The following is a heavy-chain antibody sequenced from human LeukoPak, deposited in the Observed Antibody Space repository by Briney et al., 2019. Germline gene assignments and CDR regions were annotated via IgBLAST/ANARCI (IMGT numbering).Heavy chain of an antibody. V-gene: IGHV4-4*07. Sequence: SETLSLTCGGYSGSFSGYYWSWIRQPAGKGLEWIGLIYTSGSTNYNPSLKSRVTMSVDTSKNQFSLKLSSVTAADTAVYYCARERYCSSTSCYPGVGYYYMDVWGKGTTVTVSS. CDR1: SGSFSGYY. CDR2: IYTSGST. J-gene: IGHJ6*03. CDR3: ARERYCSSTSCYPGVGYYYMDV. D-gene: IGHD2-2*01.